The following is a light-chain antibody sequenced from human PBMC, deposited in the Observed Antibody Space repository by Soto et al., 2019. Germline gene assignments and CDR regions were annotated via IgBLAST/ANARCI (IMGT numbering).Light chain of an antibody. CDR1: RSDIGTYNY. CDR2: DVS. V-gene: IGLV2-14*03. J-gene: IGLJ1*01. CDR3: MSYTTTSSFV. Sequence: QSVLTQPASMSGSPGQSITISCTGTRSDIGTYNYLSWYQQHPGKAPRLVISDVSNRSSGASNRFSGSKSGNTASLTITGLQSEDEADYYCMSYTTTSSFVFGSGTKVTVL.